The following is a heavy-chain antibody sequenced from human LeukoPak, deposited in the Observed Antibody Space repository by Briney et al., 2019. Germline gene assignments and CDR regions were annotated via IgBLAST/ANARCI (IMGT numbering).Heavy chain of an antibody. CDR2: IYYSGST. V-gene: IGHV4-39*07. CDR1: GGSISSSSYY. J-gene: IGHJ6*03. CDR3: ARVLTEVREDHYMDV. D-gene: IGHD3-10*01. Sequence: SETLSLTCTVSGGSISSSSYYWGWIRQPPGKGLEWIGSIYYSGSTYYNPSLKSRVTISVDTSKNQFSLKLSSVTAADTAVYYCARVLTEVREDHYMDVWGKGTTVTVSS.